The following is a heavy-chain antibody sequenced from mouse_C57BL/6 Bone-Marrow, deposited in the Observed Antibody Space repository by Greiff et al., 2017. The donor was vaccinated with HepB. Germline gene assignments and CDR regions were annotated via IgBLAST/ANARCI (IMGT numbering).Heavy chain of an antibody. Sequence: VQLQQPGAELVKPGASVKLSCKASGYTFTSYWMHWVKQRPGQGLEWIGMIHPNSGSTNYNEKFKSKATLTVDKSSSTAYMQLSSLTSEDSAVYYCAREVYDYDYYAMDYWGQGTSVTVSS. CDR2: IHPNSGST. D-gene: IGHD2-4*01. CDR1: GYTFTSYW. CDR3: AREVYDYDYYAMDY. J-gene: IGHJ4*01. V-gene: IGHV1-64*01.